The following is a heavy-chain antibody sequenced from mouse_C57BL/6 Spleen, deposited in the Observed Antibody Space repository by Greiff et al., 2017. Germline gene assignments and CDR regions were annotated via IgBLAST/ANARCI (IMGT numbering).Heavy chain of an antibody. CDR2: IYPGDGDT. CDR1: GYAFSSSW. Sequence: VQLQQSGPELVKPGASVKISCKASGYAFSSSWMNWVKPRPGKGLEWIGRIYPGDGDTNYNGKFKGKATLTADKSSSTAYMQLSSLTSEDSAVYFCAREENRMGYYCAMDYWGQGTSVTVSS. CDR3: AREENRMGYYCAMDY. J-gene: IGHJ4*01. D-gene: IGHD4-1*01. V-gene: IGHV1-82*01.